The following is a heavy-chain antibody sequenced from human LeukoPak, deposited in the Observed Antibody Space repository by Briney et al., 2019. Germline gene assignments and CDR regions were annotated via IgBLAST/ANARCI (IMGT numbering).Heavy chain of an antibody. CDR3: ARGPDAFDI. Sequence: PGGSLRLSCAASGFTFSSYAMHWVRQAPGKGLEWVAVISYDGSNKYYADSVKGRFTISRDNSKNTLYLQMSSLRAEDTVVYYCARGPDAFDIWGQGTMVTVSS. CDR1: GFTFSSYA. J-gene: IGHJ3*02. CDR2: ISYDGSNK. V-gene: IGHV3-30*04.